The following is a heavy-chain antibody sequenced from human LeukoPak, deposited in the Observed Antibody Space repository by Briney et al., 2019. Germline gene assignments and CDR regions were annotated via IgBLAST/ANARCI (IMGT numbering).Heavy chain of an antibody. CDR1: GFTFSSYA. CDR2: ISSNGGST. CDR3: ARDYGIYYYYGMDV. J-gene: IGHJ6*02. D-gene: IGHD3-9*01. Sequence: PGGSLGLSCAASGFTFSSYAMHWVRQAPGKGLEYVSAISSNGGSTYYANSVKGRFTISRDNSKNTLYLQMGSLRAEDMAVYYCARDYGIYYYYGMDVWGQGTTVTVSS. V-gene: IGHV3-64*01.